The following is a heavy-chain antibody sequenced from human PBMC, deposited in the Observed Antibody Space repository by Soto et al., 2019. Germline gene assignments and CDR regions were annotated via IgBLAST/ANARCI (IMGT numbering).Heavy chain of an antibody. Sequence: QVQLLQSGAELKKPGSSVKVSCKFSGGAFTNYSLNWVLHAPGQGLEWLGGIIPLHNTSNYSLKLLGRGSVTSDISSNTVYMHLSGLTSDDTATYSCASWSNWKPLYYRGMDVWGQGTTVTVSS. J-gene: IGHJ6*02. CDR2: IIPLHNTS. CDR1: GGAFTNYS. D-gene: IGHD1-20*01. CDR3: ASWSNWKPLYYRGMDV. V-gene: IGHV1-69*06.